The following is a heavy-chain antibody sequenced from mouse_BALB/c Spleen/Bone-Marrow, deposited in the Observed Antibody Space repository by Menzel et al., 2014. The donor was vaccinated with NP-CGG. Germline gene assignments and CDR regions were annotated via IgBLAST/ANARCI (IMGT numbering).Heavy chain of an antibody. J-gene: IGHJ2*01. CDR2: INSNGGRT. CDR3: ARRISIYGNPYCFDN. D-gene: IGHD2-1*01. Sequence: LQQSGGGLVKLGGSLKLSCAAYGFTFSSYYMSWVRQTPEKGLELVAAINSNGGRTYYPGTVKGRFNISRDTARSTLYLQISSLNPEDTALYYYARRISIYGNPYCFDNWDQGTTLTISS. CDR1: GFTFSSYY. V-gene: IGHV5-6-2*01.